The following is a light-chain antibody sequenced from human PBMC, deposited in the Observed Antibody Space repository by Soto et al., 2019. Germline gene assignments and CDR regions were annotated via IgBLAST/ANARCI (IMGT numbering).Light chain of an antibody. CDR3: QQSYSTLYT. V-gene: IGKV3D-20*02. CDR2: DAS. J-gene: IGKJ2*01. CDR1: QSVGRNY. Sequence: EIVLTQSPGTLSLSPGESATLSCRASQSVGRNYLAWFQHKPDQAPRLLIYDASNRATGVPDRFSGSGSGTDFTLTISSLQPEDFATYYCQQSYSTLYTFGQGTKLEIK.